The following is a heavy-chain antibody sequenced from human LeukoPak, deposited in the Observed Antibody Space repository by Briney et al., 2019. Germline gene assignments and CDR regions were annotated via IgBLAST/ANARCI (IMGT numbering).Heavy chain of an antibody. D-gene: IGHD1-1*01. V-gene: IGHV3-21*01. CDR3: ASNNWNHFDY. Sequence: GGSLRLSCAASGFTFSSYAMHWVRQAPGKGLEWVSSISSSSSYIYYADSVKGRFTISRDNAKNSLYLQMNSLRAEDTAVYYCASNNWNHFDYWGQGTLVTVSS. CDR2: ISSSSSYI. CDR1: GFTFSSYA. J-gene: IGHJ4*02.